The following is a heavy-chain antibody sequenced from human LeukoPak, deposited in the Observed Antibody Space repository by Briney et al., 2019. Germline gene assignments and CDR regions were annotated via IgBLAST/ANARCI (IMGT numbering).Heavy chain of an antibody. CDR3: ATRYCSTTSCQETYFDS. J-gene: IGHJ4*02. CDR1: GFSFSSSG. V-gene: IGHV3-30*02. CDR2: IRYDGSNK. Sequence: GGSLRLSCAASGFSFSSSGMHWVRQAPGKGLEWVAFIRYDGSNKFYADSVKGRFTISRDNSKNTLYLQMNNLRAEDTAVYYCATRYCSTTSCQETYFDSWGQGTLVTVSS. D-gene: IGHD2-2*01.